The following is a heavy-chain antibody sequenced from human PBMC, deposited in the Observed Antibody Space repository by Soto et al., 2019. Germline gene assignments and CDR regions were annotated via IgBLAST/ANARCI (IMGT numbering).Heavy chain of an antibody. V-gene: IGHV3-7*01. CDR3: AREIAAGL. J-gene: IGHJ6*04. D-gene: IGHD6-13*01. Sequence: GGSLRLSCAASGFTFSSYWMSWFRQAPGKGLEWVANIKQDGSEENYVDSVKGRFTISRDNAKNALYLQMNSPRVEDTAVYYCAREIAAGLWGKGTTVTVSS. CDR2: IKQDGSEE. CDR1: GFTFSSYW.